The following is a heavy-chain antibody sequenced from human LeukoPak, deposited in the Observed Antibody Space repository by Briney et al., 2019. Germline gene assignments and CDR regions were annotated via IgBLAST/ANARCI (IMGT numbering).Heavy chain of an antibody. CDR2: TNRDDSDT. J-gene: IGHJ4*02. CDR1: GFTFSGYW. CDR3: ARSANYFDTSGQDY. D-gene: IGHD3-22*01. Sequence: GGSLRLSCAASGFTFSGYWMHWVRHAPGKGLVWVSRTNRDDSDTSYADSVKGRFTISRDKAKSTLYLQMNSLRVEDTAVYYCARSANYFDTSGQDYWGQGTLVTVSS. V-gene: IGHV3-74*01.